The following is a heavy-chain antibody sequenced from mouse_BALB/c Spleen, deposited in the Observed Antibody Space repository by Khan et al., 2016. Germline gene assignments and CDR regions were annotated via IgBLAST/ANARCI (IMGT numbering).Heavy chain of an antibody. V-gene: IGHV2-9*02. D-gene: IGHD1-2*01. Sequence: QVQLKESGPGLVAPSQSLSITCTVSGFSLTSYGVHWVRQPPGKGLEWMGVIWAGGSTNYNSALMSRLSISKDNSKSQVFLQMNSLQTEDAAMYYCAGGHYYGYAMDYWGQGTSVTVSS. CDR2: IWAGGST. CDR3: AGGHYYGYAMDY. J-gene: IGHJ4*01. CDR1: GFSLTSYG.